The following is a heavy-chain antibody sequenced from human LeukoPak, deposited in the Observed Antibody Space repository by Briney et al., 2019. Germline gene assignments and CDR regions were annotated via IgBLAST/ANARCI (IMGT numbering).Heavy chain of an antibody. CDR2: IYYSGST. D-gene: IGHD1-26*01. V-gene: IGHV4-59*01. Sequence: SETLSLTCTVSGCSISNYYWSWIRQPPGKGLEWIGYIYYSGSTNYNPSLKSRVIMSVDTSKTQFSLKLSSVTAADTAVYYCARISNSGSYYAEARYYFDYWGQGTLVTVSS. CDR3: ARISNSGSYYAEARYYFDY. CDR1: GCSISNYY. J-gene: IGHJ4*02.